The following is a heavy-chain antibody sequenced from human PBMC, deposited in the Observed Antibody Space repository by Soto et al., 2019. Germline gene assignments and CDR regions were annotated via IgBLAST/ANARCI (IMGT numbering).Heavy chain of an antibody. J-gene: IGHJ3*01. V-gene: IGHV3-23*01. Sequence: PGGSLRLSCAASGFTFSNYAMNWVRQAPRKGLEWVSAISGTGGGTYYADSVKGRFTISRDNSRNTLYLQMNSLRAEDTAIYYCAKEYCSGGACLDAFDFWGQGTMVTVS. CDR2: ISGTGGGT. CDR3: AKEYCSGGACLDAFDF. D-gene: IGHD2-15*01. CDR1: GFTFSNYA.